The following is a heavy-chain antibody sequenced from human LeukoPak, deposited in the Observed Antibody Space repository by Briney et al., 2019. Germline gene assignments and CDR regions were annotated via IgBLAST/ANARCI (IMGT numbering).Heavy chain of an antibody. CDR3: ARDVSPYYYYDSSGYSGYYMDV. J-gene: IGHJ6*03. D-gene: IGHD3-22*01. V-gene: IGHV4-59*01. CDR2: IYYSGST. CDR1: GGSISSYY. Sequence: SETLSLTCTVSGGSISSYYCSWIRQPPGKGLEWIGYIYYSGSTNYNPSLKSRVTISVDTSKNQFSLKLSSVTAADTAVYYCARDVSPYYYYDSSGYSGYYMDVWGKGTTVTVSS.